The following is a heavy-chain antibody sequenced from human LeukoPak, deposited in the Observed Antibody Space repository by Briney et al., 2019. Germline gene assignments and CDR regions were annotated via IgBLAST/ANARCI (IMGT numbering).Heavy chain of an antibody. J-gene: IGHJ3*02. CDR3: ARDLVTVTKGFDI. CDR1: DDSFSSHY. D-gene: IGHD4-17*01. CDR2: ISYIGTT. Sequence: SETLSLTCAVSDDSFSSHYWTWIRQPPGKGLEWIGYISYIGTTNYNPSLKSRVTISIDTSKNQFSLKLSPVTAADTAVYYCARDLVTVTKGFDIWGQGTMVSVSS. V-gene: IGHV4-59*11.